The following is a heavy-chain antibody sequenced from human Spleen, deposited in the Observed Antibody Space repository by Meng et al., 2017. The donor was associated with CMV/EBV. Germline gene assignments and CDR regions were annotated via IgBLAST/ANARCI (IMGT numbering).Heavy chain of an antibody. J-gene: IGHJ4*02. CDR2: IRSKANRYAT. V-gene: IGHV3-73*01. CDR3: ARGIRYLEWLGHFLDC. D-gene: IGHD3-3*01. CDR1: GFTFSGSA. Sequence: GESLKISCAASGFTFSGSAMHWVRQASGKGLEWVGRIRSKANRYATAYAASVKGRFTISRDDSKNTAYLQMDSLRAEDTAVYYCARGIRYLEWLGHFLDCWGQGTLVTVSS.